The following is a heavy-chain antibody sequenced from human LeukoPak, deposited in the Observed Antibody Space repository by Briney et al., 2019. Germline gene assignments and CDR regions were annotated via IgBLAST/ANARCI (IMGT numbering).Heavy chain of an antibody. CDR3: ARAKTWGHDAFDI. Sequence: GGSLRLSCAASRFTFSDYYMSWIRQAPGKGLEWVSYISSSGSTIYYADSVKGRFTISRDNAKNSLYLQMNGLRAEDTAVYYCARAKTWGHDAFDIWGQGTMVTVSS. V-gene: IGHV3-11*01. J-gene: IGHJ3*02. CDR1: RFTFSDYY. D-gene: IGHD7-27*01. CDR2: ISSSGSTI.